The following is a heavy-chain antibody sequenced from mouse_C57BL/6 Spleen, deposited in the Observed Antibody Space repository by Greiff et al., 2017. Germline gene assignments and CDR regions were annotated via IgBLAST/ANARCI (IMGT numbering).Heavy chain of an antibody. Sequence: QVQLQPGAELVKPGASVKMSCKASGYTFTSYWITWVKQRPGQGLEWIGDIYPGSGSTTYNDKFKSKATLTVDTSSSTAYMQLSSLTSEDSAVYYCARSDLLPLDYWGQGTTLTVSS. J-gene: IGHJ2*01. CDR1: GYTFTSYW. CDR2: IYPGSGST. CDR3: ARSDLLPLDY. V-gene: IGHV1-55*01. D-gene: IGHD2-1*01.